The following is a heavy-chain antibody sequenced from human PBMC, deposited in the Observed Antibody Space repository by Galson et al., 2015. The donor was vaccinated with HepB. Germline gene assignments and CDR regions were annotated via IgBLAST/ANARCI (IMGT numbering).Heavy chain of an antibody. CDR1: GYSFTTYW. J-gene: IGHJ6*02. V-gene: IGHV5-51*01. D-gene: IGHD4-17*01. Sequence: QSGAEVKKPGESLKISCKGSGYSFTTYWIGWVRQMPGKGLEWMGIIYPGDSDTRYSPSFQGQVTILADKSISTAYLQWSRLKASDTAMYYCARHDYGDYGSNGMDVWGQGTKVTVSS. CDR2: IYPGDSDT. CDR3: ARHDYGDYGSNGMDV.